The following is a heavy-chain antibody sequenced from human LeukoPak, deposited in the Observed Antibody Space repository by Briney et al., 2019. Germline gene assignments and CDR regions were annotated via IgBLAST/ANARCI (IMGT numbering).Heavy chain of an antibody. V-gene: IGHV3-23*01. Sequence: HAGGSLRLSCAASGFTFSSYAMSWVRQAPGKGLEWVSAISGSGGSTYYADSVKGRFTISRDNSKNTLYLQMNSLRAEDTAVYYCAKDRVVEVIVVVPAAIVYWGQGTLVTVSS. CDR2: ISGSGGST. CDR1: GFTFSSYA. J-gene: IGHJ4*02. CDR3: AKDRVVEVIVVVPAAIVY. D-gene: IGHD2-2*01.